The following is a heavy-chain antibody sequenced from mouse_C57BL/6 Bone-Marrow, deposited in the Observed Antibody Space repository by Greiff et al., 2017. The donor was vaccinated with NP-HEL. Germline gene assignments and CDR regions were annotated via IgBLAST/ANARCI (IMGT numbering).Heavy chain of an antibody. CDR3: ARVYYGSSYPYYFDY. CDR1: GFTFSDYG. J-gene: IGHJ2*01. V-gene: IGHV5-17*01. CDR2: ISSGSSTI. D-gene: IGHD1-1*01. Sequence: DVQLQESGGGLVKPGGSLKLSCAASGFTFSDYGMHWVRQAPEKGLEWVAYISSGSSTIYYADTVKGRFTISRDNAKNTLFLQMTSLRSEDTAMYYCARVYYGSSYPYYFDYCGQGTTLTVSS.